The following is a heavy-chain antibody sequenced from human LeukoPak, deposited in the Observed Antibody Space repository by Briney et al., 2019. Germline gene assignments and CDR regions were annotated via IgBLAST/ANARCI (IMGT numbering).Heavy chain of an antibody. D-gene: IGHD3-22*01. CDR1: GFTFSDYY. CDR3: AREGYYYDSSGKKTRTPFDY. CDR2: ISSNGGST. J-gene: IGHJ4*02. Sequence: GGSLRLSCAASGFTFSDYYMSWIRQAPGKGLEYVSAISSNGGSTYYANSVKGRFTISRDNSKNTLYLQMGSLRAEDMAVYYCAREGYYYDSSGKKTRTPFDYWGQGTLVTVSS. V-gene: IGHV3-64*01.